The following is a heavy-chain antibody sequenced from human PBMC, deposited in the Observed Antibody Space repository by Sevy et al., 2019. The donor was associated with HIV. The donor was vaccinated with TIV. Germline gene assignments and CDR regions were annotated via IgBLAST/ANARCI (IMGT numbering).Heavy chain of an antibody. CDR1: GGSISSGGYS. Sequence: SETLSLTCAVSGGSISSGGYSWSWIRQPPGKGLEWIGYIYHSGSTYYNPSLKSRVTISVDRSKNQFSLKLSSVTAADTAVYYCARAGGSTDWGMDVWGQGTTVTVSS. J-gene: IGHJ6*02. CDR2: IYHSGST. D-gene: IGHD2-2*01. V-gene: IGHV4-30-2*01. CDR3: ARAGGSTDWGMDV.